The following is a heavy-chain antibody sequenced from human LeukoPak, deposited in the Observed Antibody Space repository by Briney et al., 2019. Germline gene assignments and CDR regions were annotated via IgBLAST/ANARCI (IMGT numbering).Heavy chain of an antibody. J-gene: IGHJ5*02. Sequence: GGSLRLSCAASGFTFSIYWMHWVRQAPGKGLVWVSRINSDGSSTSYADSVKGRFTISRDNAKNTLYLQMNSLRAEDTAVYYCARDPYYCSSTSCYAGWFDPWGQGTLVTVSS. D-gene: IGHD2-2*01. CDR3: ARDPYYCSSTSCYAGWFDP. CDR1: GFTFSIYW. CDR2: INSDGSST. V-gene: IGHV3-74*01.